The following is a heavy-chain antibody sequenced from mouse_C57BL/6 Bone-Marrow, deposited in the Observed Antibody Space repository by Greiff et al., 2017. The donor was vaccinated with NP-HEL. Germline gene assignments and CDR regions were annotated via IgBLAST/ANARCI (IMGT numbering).Heavy chain of an antibody. D-gene: IGHD1-1*01. CDR3: AASFITTVVAWFAY. Sequence: VQGVESGPGLVAPSQSLSITCTVSGFSLTSYGVSWVRQPPGKGLEWLGVIWGDGSTNYHSALISRLSISKDNSKSQVFLKLNSLQTDDTATYYCAASFITTVVAWFAYWGQGTLVTVSA. V-gene: IGHV2-3*01. CDR2: IWGDGST. CDR1: GFSLTSYG. J-gene: IGHJ3*01.